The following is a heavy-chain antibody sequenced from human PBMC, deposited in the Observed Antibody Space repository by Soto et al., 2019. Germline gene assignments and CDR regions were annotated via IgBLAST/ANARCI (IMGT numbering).Heavy chain of an antibody. J-gene: IGHJ3*02. Sequence: SETLSLTCAVSGGSISSSHWWSWVRQPSGKGLEWIGEIYYGGSTNYDPSLKSRVTISVDKSKNQFSLKLSSVTAADTAVYFWARDFYDSRGYDDASGFDIWGQGTMVTVSS. D-gene: IGHD3-22*01. CDR3: ARDFYDSRGYDDASGFDI. CDR1: GGSISSSHW. CDR2: IYYGGST. V-gene: IGHV4-4*02.